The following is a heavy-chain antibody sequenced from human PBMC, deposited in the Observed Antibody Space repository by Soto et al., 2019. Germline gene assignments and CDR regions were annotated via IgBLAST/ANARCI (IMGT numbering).Heavy chain of an antibody. CDR2: ISGSGSSST. V-gene: IGHV3-23*01. Sequence: GGSLRLSCAASGFTFSTYAMSWVRQAPGKGLEWVSAISGSGSSSTYYADSVKGRFTISRDNSKNTLYLQMNSLRAEDTAVYYCAKDPIVGPDHYFDHWGQGTLVTVSS. CDR3: AKDPIVGPDHYFDH. J-gene: IGHJ4*02. CDR1: GFTFSTYA. D-gene: IGHD2-21*01.